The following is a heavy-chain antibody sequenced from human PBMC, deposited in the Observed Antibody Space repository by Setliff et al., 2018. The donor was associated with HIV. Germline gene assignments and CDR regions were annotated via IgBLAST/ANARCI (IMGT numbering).Heavy chain of an antibody. CDR1: GFTFSNYE. V-gene: IGHV3-21*05. CDR3: VRGSQQWLGADY. D-gene: IGHD6-19*01. CDR2: ISSSSSYT. Sequence: PGGSLRLSCAASGFTFSNYEMNWVRQAPGKGLEWVSYISSSSSYTHYADSVKGRFTISRDNVKNSLYLQMNSLRAEDTAVYYCVRGSQQWLGADYWGQGTLVTVSS. J-gene: IGHJ4*02.